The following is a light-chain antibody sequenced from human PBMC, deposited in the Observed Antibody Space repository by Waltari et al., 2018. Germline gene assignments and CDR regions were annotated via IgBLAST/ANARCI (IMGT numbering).Light chain of an antibody. CDR1: QSVRSF. V-gene: IGKV3-11*01. J-gene: IGKJ4*01. CDR3: QQRINWPLT. Sequence: EIVLTQSPATLSLSPGERATLSCRASQSVRSFLAWYQQKPGQAPRLLIHDASNRATGIPVRFSGSGSGTDFTLTISSLEPEDFADYYCQQRINWPLTFGGGTKVEIK. CDR2: DAS.